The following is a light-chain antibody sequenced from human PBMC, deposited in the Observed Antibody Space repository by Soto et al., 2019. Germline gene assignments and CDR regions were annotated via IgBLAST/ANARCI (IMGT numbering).Light chain of an antibody. CDR3: SSHSISTTLDYV. J-gene: IGLJ1*01. CDR2: EVS. CDR1: SSDVGGHNY. V-gene: IGLV2-14*01. Sequence: QSVLPHPASVSWAPGQLITIACTGTSSDVGGHNYVSWYQQHPDKAPKLIISEVSNRPSGISNRFSGSKSGNTASLTISELQAEDEADYYCSSHSISTTLDYVFGTGTKVTVL.